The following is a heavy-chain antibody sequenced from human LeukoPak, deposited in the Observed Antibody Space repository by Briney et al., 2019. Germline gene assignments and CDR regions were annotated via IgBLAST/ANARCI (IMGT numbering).Heavy chain of an antibody. Sequence: GGSLRLSCAASGFTFDDYAMHWVRQAPGKGLEGVSGISWNSGSIGYADSVKGRFTISRDNAKNSLYLQMNSLRAEDTALYYCAKDIRDYYDSSEIIWGQGTMVTVSS. J-gene: IGHJ3*02. D-gene: IGHD3-22*01. CDR3: AKDIRDYYDSSEII. CDR2: ISWNSGSI. V-gene: IGHV3-9*01. CDR1: GFTFDDYA.